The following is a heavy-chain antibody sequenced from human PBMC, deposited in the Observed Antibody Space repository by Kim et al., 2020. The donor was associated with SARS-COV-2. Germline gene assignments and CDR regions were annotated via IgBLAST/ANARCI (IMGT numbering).Heavy chain of an antibody. D-gene: IGHD2-2*01. Sequence: GGSLRLSCAASGFTFSSYSMNWVRQAPGKGLEWVSYISSSSSTIYYADSVKGRFTISSDNAKNSLYLQMNSLRDEDTAVYYCARGDIVVVPAAIRGIPHFDSWGQGTLVTVSS. CDR3: ARGDIVVVPAAIRGIPHFDS. V-gene: IGHV3-48*02. CDR1: GFTFSSYS. J-gene: IGHJ4*02. CDR2: ISSSSSTI.